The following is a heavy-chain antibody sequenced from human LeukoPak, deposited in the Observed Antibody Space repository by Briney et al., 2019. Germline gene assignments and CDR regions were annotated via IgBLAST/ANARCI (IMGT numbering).Heavy chain of an antibody. Sequence: GGSLRLSCSASGFTFSAYAMHWVRQAPGKGLEYVSAISPNGGSTYYADSVKGRFTISRDNSKNTLYLQMNSLRAEDTAVYYCAKDFITAAGTGGQGTLVTVSS. V-gene: IGHV3-64*04. CDR2: ISPNGGST. CDR1: GFTFSAYA. J-gene: IGHJ4*02. D-gene: IGHD6-13*01. CDR3: AKDFITAAGT.